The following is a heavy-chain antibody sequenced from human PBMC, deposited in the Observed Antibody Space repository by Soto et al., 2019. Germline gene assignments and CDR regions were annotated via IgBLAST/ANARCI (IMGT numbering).Heavy chain of an antibody. CDR1: GGSFSGYY. CDR2: INHSGST. Sequence: SETLSLTCAVYGGSFSGYYWSLIRQPPGKGLECIWEINHSGSTNYNPSLKSRVTISVDTYKNQFSLKLSSVTAADTAVYYCASVAAARYWYFDLWGRGTLVTVS. D-gene: IGHD6-6*01. J-gene: IGHJ2*01. CDR3: ASVAAARYWYFDL. V-gene: IGHV4-34*01.